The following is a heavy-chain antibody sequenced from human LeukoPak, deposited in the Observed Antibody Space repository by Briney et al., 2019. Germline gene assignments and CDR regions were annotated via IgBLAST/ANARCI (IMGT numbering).Heavy chain of an antibody. CDR3: GGYSYGSDYYYYMDV. Sequence: SVKVSCKASGGTFSSYAISWVRQAPGQGLEWMGGIIPIFGTANYAQKFQGRVTITADKSTSTAYMELSSLRSEDTAVYYCGGYSYGSDYYYYMDVWGKGTTVTVSS. CDR1: GGTFSSYA. CDR2: IIPIFGTA. D-gene: IGHD5-18*01. J-gene: IGHJ6*03. V-gene: IGHV1-69*06.